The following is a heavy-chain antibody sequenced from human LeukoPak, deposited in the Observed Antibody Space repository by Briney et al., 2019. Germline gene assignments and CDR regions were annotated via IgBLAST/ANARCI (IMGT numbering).Heavy chain of an antibody. D-gene: IGHD3-16*01. CDR2: IRNDGSII. Sequence: GGSLRLSCAASGFTFSSYGMHWIRQAPGKGLEWVAFIRNDGSIIYNADSVKGRFTISRDNSKNTLYLQMNSLRVDDTAVYYCAKDNPLCYFDYWGQGTLVTISS. V-gene: IGHV3-30*02. J-gene: IGHJ4*02. CDR1: GFTFSSYG. CDR3: AKDNPLCYFDY.